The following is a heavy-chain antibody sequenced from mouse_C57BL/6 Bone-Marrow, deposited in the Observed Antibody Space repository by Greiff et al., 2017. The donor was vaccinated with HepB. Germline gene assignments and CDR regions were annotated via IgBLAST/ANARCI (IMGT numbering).Heavy chain of an antibody. V-gene: IGHV1-82*01. CDR2: IYPGDGDT. J-gene: IGHJ3*01. CDR1: GYAFSSSC. D-gene: IGHD3-2*02. Sequence: VKLMESGPELVKPGASVKISCEASGYAFSSSCMNWVKQRPGKGLEWIGRIYPGDGDTNYNGKFKGKATLTADKSSSTAYMQLSSLTSEDSAVYFCAREGGSSGPFAYWGQGTLVTVSA. CDR3: AREGGSSGPFAY.